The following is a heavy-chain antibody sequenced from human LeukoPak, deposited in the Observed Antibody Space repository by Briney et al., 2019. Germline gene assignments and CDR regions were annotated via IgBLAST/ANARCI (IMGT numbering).Heavy chain of an antibody. CDR2: IWYDGSNK. J-gene: IGHJ4*02. Sequence: GGSLRLSCAASGFTFNSYGMHWVRQAPGKGLEWVAVIWYDGSNKYYADSVKGRFTISRDNSKNTLYLQMNSLRAEDTAVYYCARDTGSSWYKDFDYWGQGTLVTVSS. CDR3: ARDTGSSWYKDFDY. V-gene: IGHV3-30*19. CDR1: GFTFNSYG. D-gene: IGHD6-13*01.